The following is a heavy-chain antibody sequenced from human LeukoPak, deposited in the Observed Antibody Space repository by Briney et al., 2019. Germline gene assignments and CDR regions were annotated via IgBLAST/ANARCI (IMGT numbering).Heavy chain of an antibody. CDR3: ARGWESYSSSLDY. CDR1: GDSVSSNSAA. V-gene: IGHV6-1*01. D-gene: IGHD6-13*01. J-gene: IGHJ4*02. CDR2: TYYRSKRYD. Sequence: SQTLSLTCAISGDSVSSNSAAWNWIRQSPSGGLEWLGRTYYRSKRYDDYAVSVRSRITINPDTSKNQFTLQLNSVTPEDTAVYYCARGWESYSSSLDYWGQGTLVIVSS.